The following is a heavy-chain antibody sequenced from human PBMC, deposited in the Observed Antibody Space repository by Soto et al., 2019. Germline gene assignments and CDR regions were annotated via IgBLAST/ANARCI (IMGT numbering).Heavy chain of an antibody. CDR3: ARVHSSGPSDY. V-gene: IGHV3-64*01. CDR1: GFTFSNYA. D-gene: IGHD6-19*01. Sequence: GGSLRLSCAASGFTFSNYAMSWVRQAPGKGLEYVSTISGNGGSTYYANSVKGRFTISRDNSKNTLYLQMGSLRAEDMAVYYCARVHSSGPSDYWGQGTLVTVSS. J-gene: IGHJ4*02. CDR2: ISGNGGST.